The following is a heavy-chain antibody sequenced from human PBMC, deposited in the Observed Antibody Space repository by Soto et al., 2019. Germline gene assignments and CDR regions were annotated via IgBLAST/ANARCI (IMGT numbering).Heavy chain of an antibody. Sequence: QLQLQESGPGLVKPSETLSLTCTVSGGSISSSTYYWGWVRQPPGKGLEWLASIYDGGSSHYHPSLKSRVTISVDTSKNQFSLTLSSMTAADTAVYYCARHSSGRRHPGFDYWGQGTLVTVSS. CDR3: ARHSSGRRHPGFDY. CDR2: IYDGGSS. J-gene: IGHJ4*02. V-gene: IGHV4-39*01. D-gene: IGHD1-26*01. CDR1: GGSISSSTYY.